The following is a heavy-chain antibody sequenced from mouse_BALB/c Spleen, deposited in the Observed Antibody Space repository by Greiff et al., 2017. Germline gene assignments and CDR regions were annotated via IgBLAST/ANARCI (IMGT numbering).Heavy chain of an antibody. CDR2: IYPGDGDT. CDR3: ARKGYDGAY. V-gene: IGHV1-87*01. J-gene: IGHJ3*01. CDR1: GYTFTSYW. D-gene: IGHD2-2*01. Sequence: QVQLKQSGAELARPGASVKLSCKASGYTFTSYWMQWVKQRPGQGLEWIGAIYPGDGDTRYTQKFKGKATLTADKSSSTAYMQLSSLASEDSAVYYCARKGYDGAYWGQGTLVTVSA.